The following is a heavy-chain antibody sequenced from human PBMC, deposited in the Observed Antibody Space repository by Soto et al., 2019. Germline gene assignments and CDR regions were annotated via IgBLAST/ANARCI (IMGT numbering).Heavy chain of an antibody. CDR1: GGSISSGDYY. V-gene: IGHV4-30-4*01. Sequence: QVQLQESGPGLVKPSQTLSLTCSVSGGSISSGDYYWNWIRQSPGKGLEWIGSIYSSGSAYYNLSLKGRFTISIDTSKNQFSLKLNSVTAADTAVFYCARGGEGNSGYFDYWGQGTLVTVSS. CDR2: IYSSGSA. J-gene: IGHJ4*02. CDR3: ARGGEGNSGYFDY. D-gene: IGHD1-26*01.